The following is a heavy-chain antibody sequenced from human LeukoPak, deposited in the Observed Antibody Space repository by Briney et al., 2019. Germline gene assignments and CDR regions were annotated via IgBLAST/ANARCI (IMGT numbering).Heavy chain of an antibody. CDR2: ISSNSYI. Sequence: PGGSLRLSCVASGFTFSNYGMTWVRQAPGKGLEWVSGISSNSYIHYADSVKGRFTVSRDNAENSLYLQMNSLRAEDTAVYYCARLPGYYYYYYYMDVWGKGTTVTVSS. CDR1: GFTFSNYG. V-gene: IGHV3-21*01. J-gene: IGHJ6*03. CDR3: ARLPGYYYYYYYMDV.